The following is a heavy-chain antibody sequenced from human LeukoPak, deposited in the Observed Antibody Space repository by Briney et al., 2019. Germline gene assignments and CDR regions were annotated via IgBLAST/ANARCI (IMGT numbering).Heavy chain of an antibody. J-gene: IGHJ4*02. V-gene: IGHV1-18*01. CDR3: ARDPYYYDSSGYYVYDY. D-gene: IGHD3-22*01. Sequence: ASVKVSCKASGYTFTSYGISWVRQAPGQGLEWMGWISAYNGNTNYAQKLQGRVTMTTDTSTSTAYMELRSLRSDDTAVYYCARDPYYYDSSGYYVYDYWGQGTLVTVSS. CDR1: GYTFTSYG. CDR2: ISAYNGNT.